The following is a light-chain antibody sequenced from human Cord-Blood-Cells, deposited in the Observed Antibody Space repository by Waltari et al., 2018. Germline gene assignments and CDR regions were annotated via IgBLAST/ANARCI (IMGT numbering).Light chain of an antibody. J-gene: IGKJ2*03. CDR3: QQYYSTPYS. Sequence: DIVMTQSPESLAVSLGERATINCKSRQRVLYSSNNKNYLAWYQQKPGQPPKLLIYWASTRESGVPDRFSGSGSGTDFTLTISSLQAEDVAVYYCQQYYSTPYSFGQGTKLEIK. V-gene: IGKV4-1*01. CDR2: WAS. CDR1: QRVLYSSNNKNY.